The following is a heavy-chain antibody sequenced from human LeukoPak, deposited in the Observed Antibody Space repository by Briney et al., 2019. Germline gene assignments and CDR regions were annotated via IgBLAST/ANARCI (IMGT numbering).Heavy chain of an antibody. CDR3: ARGLSNLEDC. CDR1: GFTFSSYW. CDR2: ISGDGNSA. Sequence: GGSLRPSCAASGFTFSSYWMHWVRQPPGKGLVWVSRISGDGNSAIYADSVKGRFTISRDNAKSTLYLQMNSLRADDTAVYYCARGLSNLEDCWGQGTLVTVSS. D-gene: IGHD1-1*01. J-gene: IGHJ4*02. V-gene: IGHV3-74*01.